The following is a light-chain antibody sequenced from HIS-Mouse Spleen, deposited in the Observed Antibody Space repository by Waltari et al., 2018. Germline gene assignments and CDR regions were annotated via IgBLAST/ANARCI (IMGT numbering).Light chain of an antibody. CDR3: SSYTSSSFNVV. CDR2: DVS. Sequence: QSALTQPASVSGSPGPSITISCTGTSSDDGGSNHVSWYQQHPGKAPKLMIYDVSNRPSGVSNRFSGSKSGNTASLTISGLQAEDEADYYCSSYTSSSFNVVFGGGTKLTVL. J-gene: IGLJ2*01. CDR1: SSDDGGSNH. V-gene: IGLV2-14*03.